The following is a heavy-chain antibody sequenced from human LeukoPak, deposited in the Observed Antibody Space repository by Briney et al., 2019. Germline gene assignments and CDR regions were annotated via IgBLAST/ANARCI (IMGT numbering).Heavy chain of an antibody. D-gene: IGHD3-22*01. CDR2: INHSGST. V-gene: IGHV4-34*01. J-gene: IGHJ4*02. CDR1: GGSFSGYY. CDR3: ARVSYYDSSGNRGAFDY. Sequence: SETLSLTCAVYGGSFSGYYWSWIRQPPGKGLEWIGEINHSGSTNYNPSPKSRVTISVDTSKNQFSLKLSSVTAADTAVYYCARVSYYDSSGNRGAFDYWGQGTLVTVSS.